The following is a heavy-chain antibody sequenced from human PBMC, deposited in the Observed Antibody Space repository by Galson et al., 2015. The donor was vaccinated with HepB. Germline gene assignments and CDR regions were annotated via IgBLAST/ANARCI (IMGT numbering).Heavy chain of an antibody. CDR2: INSDGSST. Sequence: SLRLSCAASGFTFSSYWMHWVRQAPGKGLVWVSHINSDGSSTSYADSVKGRFTISRDNAKNTLYLQMNSLRAEDTAVYYCARGDLYYYGSGSYTEDGLGAFDIWGQGTMVTVSS. D-gene: IGHD3-10*01. V-gene: IGHV3-74*01. J-gene: IGHJ3*02. CDR1: GFTFSSYW. CDR3: ARGDLYYYGSGSYTEDGLGAFDI.